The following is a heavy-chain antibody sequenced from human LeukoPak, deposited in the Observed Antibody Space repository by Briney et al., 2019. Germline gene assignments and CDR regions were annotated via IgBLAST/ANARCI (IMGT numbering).Heavy chain of an antibody. Sequence: PGGSLRLSCAASGFTFSNSWMYWVRQAPGKGLVWVSRIYSDGSIKEYADSVKGRFTISRDNAKNTLFLQMNSLRVEDTAVYYCARGPDHGGSYYHDWGQGTPVTVSS. V-gene: IGHV3-74*01. CDR2: IYSDGSIK. CDR3: ARGPDHGGSYYHD. D-gene: IGHD1-26*01. J-gene: IGHJ4*02. CDR1: GFTFSNSW.